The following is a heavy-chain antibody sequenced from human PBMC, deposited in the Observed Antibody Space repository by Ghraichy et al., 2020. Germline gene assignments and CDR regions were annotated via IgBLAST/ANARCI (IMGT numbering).Heavy chain of an antibody. CDR1: GGSLSGHY. J-gene: IGHJ5*02. D-gene: IGHD6-19*01. Sequence: SETLSLTCAVYGGSLSGHYWNWIRQPPGMGLEWIGEINESGTTHYNPSLKSRVTLSVDTSKNQISLRLSSVTAADTAVYYCARSKQWLPINCFDPWGQGTRVTVSS. CDR2: INESGTT. CDR3: ARSKQWLPINCFDP. V-gene: IGHV4-34*01.